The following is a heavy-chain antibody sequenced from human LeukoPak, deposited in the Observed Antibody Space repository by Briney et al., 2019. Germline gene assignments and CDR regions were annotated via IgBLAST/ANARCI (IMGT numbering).Heavy chain of an antibody. Sequence: GGSLRLSCAASGFTFDHYTIHWVRQAPGKGLEWVSLISWDSTNTYYADSVKGRFTISRDNSKNSLYLQMSSLRTEDTALYFCAKEGGTIYFDSWSQRTLVTVSS. D-gene: IGHD3-16*01. V-gene: IGHV3-43*01. CDR1: GFTFDHYT. J-gene: IGHJ4*02. CDR3: AKEGGTIYFDS. CDR2: ISWDSTNT.